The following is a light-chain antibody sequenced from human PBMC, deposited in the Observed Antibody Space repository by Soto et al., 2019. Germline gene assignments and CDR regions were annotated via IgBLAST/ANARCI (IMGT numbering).Light chain of an antibody. J-gene: IGKJ4*01. V-gene: IGKV3-20*01. CDR3: QHYDRPPLT. Sequence: EIVLTQSPGTLSLSPGERATLSCRASQSVSSRNLAWYQQKPGQAPRLLIYGASSRAIGIQDRFTGSGSGTDFTLTITRLEPEDFALYYCQHYDRPPLTFGGGTKVEIK. CDR2: GAS. CDR1: QSVSSRN.